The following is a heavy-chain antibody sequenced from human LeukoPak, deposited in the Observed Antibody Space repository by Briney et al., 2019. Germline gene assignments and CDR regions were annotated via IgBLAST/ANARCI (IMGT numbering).Heavy chain of an antibody. Sequence: SQTLSLTCAISGDSVSTNSASWNWIRQSPSRGLQWLGRTYYKSTWYTEYAESMKGRITINPDTPKNQFSLQLNSVTPEDTAVYYCARGFSSSAQGLDYWGQGTLVTVSS. V-gene: IGHV6-1*01. J-gene: IGHJ4*02. D-gene: IGHD6-6*01. CDR3: ARGFSSSAQGLDY. CDR1: GDSVSTNSAS. CDR2: TYYKSTWYT.